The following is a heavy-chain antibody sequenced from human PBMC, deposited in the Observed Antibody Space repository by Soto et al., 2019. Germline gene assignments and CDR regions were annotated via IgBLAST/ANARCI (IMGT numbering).Heavy chain of an antibody. V-gene: IGHV1-18*01. D-gene: IGHD3-3*01. CDR2: ISAYNGNT. CDR1: GYTFTSYG. Sequence: ASVKVSCKASGYTFTSYGISWVRQAPGQGLEWMGWISAYNGNTNYAQKLQGRVTMTTDTSTSTAYMELRSLSSVTAADTAVYYCARTYWSGWGRRLFDSWGQGALVTVSS. J-gene: IGHJ4*02. CDR3: ARTYWSGWGRRLFDS.